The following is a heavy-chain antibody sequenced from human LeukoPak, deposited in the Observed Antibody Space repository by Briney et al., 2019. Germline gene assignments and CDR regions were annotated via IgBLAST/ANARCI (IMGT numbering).Heavy chain of an antibody. V-gene: IGHV3-23*01. CDR2: ISGSGGST. CDR3: ARDLGELHNWFDP. D-gene: IGHD3-16*01. Sequence: GGSLRLSCAASGFTFSSYAMNWVRQAPGKGLEWVSAISGSGGSTYYADSVKGRFTISRDNSKNTLYLQMNSLRVEDTAVYYCARDLGELHNWFDPWGQGTLVTVSS. CDR1: GFTFSSYA. J-gene: IGHJ5*02.